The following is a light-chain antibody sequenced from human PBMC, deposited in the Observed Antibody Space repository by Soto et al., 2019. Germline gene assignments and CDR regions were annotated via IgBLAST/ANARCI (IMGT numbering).Light chain of an antibody. CDR3: CSYAGSYTPVV. Sequence: QSALTQPRSVSGSPGQSVTISCTGTSSDVGAYNYVSWYQQHPGKAPKLMIYDVSKRPSGVPDRFSGSKSGNTASLSISGLQDEDEADYYCCSYAGSYTPVVFGGGTQLTVL. CDR1: SSDVGAYNY. CDR2: DVS. V-gene: IGLV2-11*01. J-gene: IGLJ2*01.